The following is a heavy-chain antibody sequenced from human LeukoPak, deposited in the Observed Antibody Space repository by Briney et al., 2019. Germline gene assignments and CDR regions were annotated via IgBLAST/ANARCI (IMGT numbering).Heavy chain of an antibody. D-gene: IGHD6-19*01. CDR1: GYTFTGYY. V-gene: IGHV1-2*02. CDR2: IHPNSGGT. Sequence: ASVKVSCKASGYTFTGYYLHWVRQAPGQGFEWMGWIHPNSGGTNYAQKFQGRVTMTRDTSISTAYMELSSLRSDDTAVYYCARLAAVPGGGQGTLVTVS. CDR3: ARLAAVPG. J-gene: IGHJ1*01.